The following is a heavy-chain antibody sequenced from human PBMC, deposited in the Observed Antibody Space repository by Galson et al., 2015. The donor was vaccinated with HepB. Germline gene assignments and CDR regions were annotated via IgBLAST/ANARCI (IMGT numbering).Heavy chain of an antibody. J-gene: IGHJ1*01. V-gene: IGHV1-18*01. CDR2: ISAYNGNT. D-gene: IGHD2-2*01. CDR1: GYTFTSYD. Sequence: SVKVSCKASGYTFTSYDISWVRQAPGQGLEWMGWISAYNGNTNYAQNLQGRVTMTTDTSTSTAYMELRGLRSDDTAVYYCAREGRPAGFLSGGHFQHWGQGTLVTVSS. CDR3: AREGRPAGFLSGGHFQH.